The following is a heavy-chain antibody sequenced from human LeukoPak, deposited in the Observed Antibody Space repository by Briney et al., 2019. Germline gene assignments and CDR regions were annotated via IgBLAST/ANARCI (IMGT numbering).Heavy chain of an antibody. CDR2: IRYDGSNK. V-gene: IGHV3-30*02. J-gene: IGHJ3*02. CDR3: AKDPRVVVPAQHI. CDR1: GFTFSSHS. D-gene: IGHD2-2*01. Sequence: GGSLRLSCAASGFTFSSHSMNWVRQAPGKGLEWVAFIRYDGSNKYYADSVKGRFTISRDNSKNTLYLQMNSLRAEDTAVYYCAKDPRVVVPAQHIWGQGTMVTVSS.